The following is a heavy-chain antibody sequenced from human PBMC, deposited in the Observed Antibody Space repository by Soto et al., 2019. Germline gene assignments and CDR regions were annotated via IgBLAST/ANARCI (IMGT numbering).Heavy chain of an antibody. Sequence: GGSLRLSCAASGFTFNSYAMSWIRQAPGKGLEWVSAISGSGGSTYYADSVKGRFTISRDNSKNTLYLQMNSLSAEDTAVYYCAKARRIAAAGTNWFDPWGQGTLVTVSS. D-gene: IGHD6-13*01. CDR1: GFTFNSYA. V-gene: IGHV3-23*01. CDR3: AKARRIAAAGTNWFDP. J-gene: IGHJ5*02. CDR2: ISGSGGST.